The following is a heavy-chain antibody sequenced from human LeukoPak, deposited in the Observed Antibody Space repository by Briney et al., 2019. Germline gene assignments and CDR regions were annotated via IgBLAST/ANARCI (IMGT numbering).Heavy chain of an antibody. J-gene: IGHJ4*02. Sequence: GGSLRLSCAASGFTFNDYSMNWVRQAPGKGLEFVSYISSSHIYYADSVKGRFTISRDNAKNSLYLEMNSLRAEDTAVYYCARDHDWGLDYWGQGTLVTVSS. D-gene: IGHD2-21*01. V-gene: IGHV3-48*01. CDR1: GFTFNDYS. CDR2: ISSSHI. CDR3: ARDHDWGLDY.